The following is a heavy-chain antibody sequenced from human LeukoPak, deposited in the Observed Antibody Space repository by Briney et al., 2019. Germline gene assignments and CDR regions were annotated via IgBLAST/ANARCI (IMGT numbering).Heavy chain of an antibody. V-gene: IGHV1-24*01. Sequence: ASVKVSCKVSGYTLTELSMHWVRQAPGKGLEWMGGFDPEDGETIYAQKFQGRVTMTEDTSTDTAYMELSSLRSEDTAVYYCATMPNYYDSSGYYNAFDYWGQGTLVTVSS. CDR2: FDPEDGET. D-gene: IGHD3-22*01. CDR1: GYTLTELS. CDR3: ATMPNYYDSSGYYNAFDY. J-gene: IGHJ4*02.